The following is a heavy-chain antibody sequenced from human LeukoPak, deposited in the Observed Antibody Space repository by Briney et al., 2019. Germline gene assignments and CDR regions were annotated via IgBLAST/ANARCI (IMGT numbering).Heavy chain of an antibody. CDR1: GFTFSIYA. J-gene: IGHJ4*02. D-gene: IGHD6-6*01. Sequence: GGSLRLSCAASGFTFSIYAMSWVRQAPGKGLEWVSAISGSGGSTYYADSVKGRFTISRDNSKNTVYLQMNSLRAEDTAVYYCAKDISRVPPPRPLDYWGQGTLVTVSS. CDR2: ISGSGGST. V-gene: IGHV3-23*01. CDR3: AKDISRVPPPRPLDY.